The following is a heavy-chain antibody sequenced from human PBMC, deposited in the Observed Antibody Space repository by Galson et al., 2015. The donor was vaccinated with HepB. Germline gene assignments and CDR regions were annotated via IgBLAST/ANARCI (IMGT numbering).Heavy chain of an antibody. J-gene: IGHJ3*01. D-gene: IGHD3-16*02. Sequence: SLRLSCAASGSTFSNYAIHWVRQAPGKGPEWVALISYDGINKYYSDSLKGRFTISRDNSKNTLYLQMNSLKPEDTAVYYCAKAYDYIWGSYRYGADAFDLWGQGTVVTVSS. CDR2: ISYDGINK. CDR1: GSTFSNYA. CDR3: AKAYDYIWGSYRYGADAFDL. V-gene: IGHV3-30*18.